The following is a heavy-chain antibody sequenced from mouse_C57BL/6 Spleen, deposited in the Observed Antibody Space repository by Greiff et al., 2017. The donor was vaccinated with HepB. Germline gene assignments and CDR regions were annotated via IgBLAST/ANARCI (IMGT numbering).Heavy chain of an antibody. CDR2: INYDGSST. Sequence: EVQRVESEGGLVQPGSSMKLSCTASGFTFSDYYMAWVRQVPEKGLEWVANINYDGSSTYYLDSLKSRFIISRDNAKNILYLQMSSLKSEDTATYYCARDGLTGTGFDYWGQGTTLTVSS. D-gene: IGHD4-1*01. CDR3: ARDGLTGTGFDY. J-gene: IGHJ2*01. CDR1: GFTFSDYY. V-gene: IGHV5-16*01.